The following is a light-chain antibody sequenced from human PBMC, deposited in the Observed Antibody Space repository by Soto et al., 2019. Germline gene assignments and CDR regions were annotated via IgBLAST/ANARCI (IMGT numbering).Light chain of an antibody. V-gene: IGKV3-11*01. CDR1: QSVSSY. CDR2: DAS. CDR3: QQRSNWPPLT. Sequence: EIVLTQSPATLSLSPGERATLSCRASQSVSSYLAWYQQKPGQAPRLLIYDASNMATGIPARFSGSGSGTGFTLTISSLEPEDFAVYYCQQRSNWPPLTFGGGTKVEIK. J-gene: IGKJ4*01.